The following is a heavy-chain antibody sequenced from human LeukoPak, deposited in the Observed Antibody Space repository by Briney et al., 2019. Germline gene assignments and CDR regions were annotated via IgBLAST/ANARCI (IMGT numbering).Heavy chain of an antibody. CDR1: RGSFSGYY. D-gene: IGHD2-2*01. V-gene: IGHV4-34*01. CDR2: INHSGST. Sequence: SETLSLTCAVYRGSFSGYYWSWIRQPPGKGLEWIGEINHSGSTNYNPSLKSRVTISVDTSKNQFSLKLNSMTAADTAVYYCARGLSRTPPGGYWGQGTLVTVSS. CDR3: ARGLSRTPPGGY. J-gene: IGHJ4*02.